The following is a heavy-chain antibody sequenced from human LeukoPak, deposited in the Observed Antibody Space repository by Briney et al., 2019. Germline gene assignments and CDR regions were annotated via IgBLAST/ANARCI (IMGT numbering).Heavy chain of an antibody. D-gene: IGHD3-22*01. CDR1: GFTFSSYE. V-gene: IGHV3-48*03. Sequence: GGSLRLSCAASGFTFSSYEMHWVRQAPGKGLEWVSYISSSGSTIYYADSVKDRFTISRDNSKNTLYLQMNSLRAEDTAVYYCAKKWSGDYDSSGVNDAFDIWGQGTMVTVSS. J-gene: IGHJ3*02. CDR3: AKKWSGDYDSSGVNDAFDI. CDR2: ISSSGSTI.